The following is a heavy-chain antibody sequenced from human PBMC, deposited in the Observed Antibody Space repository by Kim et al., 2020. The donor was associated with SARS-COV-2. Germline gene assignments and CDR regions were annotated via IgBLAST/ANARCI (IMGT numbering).Heavy chain of an antibody. J-gene: IGHJ4*02. D-gene: IGHD1-7*01. Sequence: GGSLRLSCAVSGFTFSDYYMSWIRQAPGKGLEWVSYISSSGNTISYADSVKGRFTISRDNAKNSLYLQMNSLRAEDTAVYFYARRPELRRDFDYWGQGTLFTVSS. CDR1: GFTFSDYY. CDR2: ISSSGNTI. V-gene: IGHV3-11*01. CDR3: ARRPELRRDFDY.